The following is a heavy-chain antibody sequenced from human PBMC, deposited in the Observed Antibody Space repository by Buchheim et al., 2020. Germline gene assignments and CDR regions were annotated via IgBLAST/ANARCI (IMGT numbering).Heavy chain of an antibody. D-gene: IGHD3-22*01. CDR2: ISSSGSTI. J-gene: IGHJ4*02. V-gene: IGHV3-48*03. Sequence: EVQLVESGGGLVQPGGSLRLSCAASGFTFSSYEMNWVRQAPGKGLEWVSYISSSGSTIYYADSVKGRFTISSDNAKNSLYLQMNSLRAEDTAVYYCARDLSYYYDSSGPNYWGQGTL. CDR3: ARDLSYYYDSSGPNY. CDR1: GFTFSSYE.